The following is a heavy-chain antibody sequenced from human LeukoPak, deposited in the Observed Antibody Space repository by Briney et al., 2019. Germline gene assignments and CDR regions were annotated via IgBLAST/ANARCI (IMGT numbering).Heavy chain of an antibody. CDR2: INPNSGGT. CDR1: GYTFTGYY. CDR3: ARVAFDWSGPFDY. Sequence: ASVKVSCKASGYTFTGYYMHWVRQAPGQGLEWMGWINPNSGGTNFAQKFQGRVTMTRDTSISTAYMELNRLRSDDTAVYYCARVAFDWSGPFDYWGQGTLVTVSS. J-gene: IGHJ4*02. V-gene: IGHV1-2*02. D-gene: IGHD3-9*01.